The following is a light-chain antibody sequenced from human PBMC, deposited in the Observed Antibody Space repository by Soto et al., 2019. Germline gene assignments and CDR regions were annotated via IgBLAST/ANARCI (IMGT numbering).Light chain of an antibody. V-gene: IGKV3-15*01. Sequence: EIVMTQSPATLSVSPGERATLSCRASQSVSNNLAWYQQKPGQAPRLLIYGASTRATGIPAWFSGSGSGTEFTLTISSLQSEDFAVYYCHQYNNWPPWTFGQGTKVEIK. CDR2: GAS. CDR1: QSVSNN. CDR3: HQYNNWPPWT. J-gene: IGKJ1*01.